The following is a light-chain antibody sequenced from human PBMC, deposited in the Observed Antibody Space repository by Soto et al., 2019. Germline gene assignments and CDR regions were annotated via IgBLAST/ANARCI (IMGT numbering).Light chain of an antibody. Sequence: QTVVTQPPSASGTPGRRVTISCSGSSSNIGSNSVSWYQQLPGTAPKLLIYSNDQRPSWVPDRFSGSRSGTSASLAISGLQSEDEADYYCEAWDDSLNGQGVFGGGTKLTVL. CDR1: SSNIGSNS. CDR3: EAWDDSLNGQGV. J-gene: IGLJ3*02. CDR2: SND. V-gene: IGLV1-44*01.